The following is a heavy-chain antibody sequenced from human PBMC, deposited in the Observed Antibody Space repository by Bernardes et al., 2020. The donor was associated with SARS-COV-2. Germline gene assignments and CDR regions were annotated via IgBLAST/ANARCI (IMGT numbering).Heavy chain of an antibody. Sequence: GGSLRLSCTASGFTLSSYGMHWVRQAPGKGLEWVAVVWHDGNNEFYADSVQGRFTISRDNSKNTLYLQMNSLRVEDTAVYYCARIDEVTGRDYWGQGTLVTVSS. J-gene: IGHJ4*02. CDR3: ARIDEVTGRDY. CDR1: GFTLSSYG. V-gene: IGHV3-33*01. D-gene: IGHD6-19*01. CDR2: VWHDGNNE.